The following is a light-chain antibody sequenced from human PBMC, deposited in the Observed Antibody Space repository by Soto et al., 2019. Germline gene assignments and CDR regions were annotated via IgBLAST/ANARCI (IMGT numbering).Light chain of an antibody. CDR3: QQRSNGPLT. Sequence: VTTPTRITMSVSPGERANSFCRASQSFSSYLAWYQQKPGQAPRLLIYDASNRATGIPARFSGSGSGTDLTLTNSSLEPEDISVYHCQQRSNGPLTIGGGTKVDIK. J-gene: IGKJ4*01. CDR1: QSFSSY. CDR2: DAS. V-gene: IGKV3-11*01.